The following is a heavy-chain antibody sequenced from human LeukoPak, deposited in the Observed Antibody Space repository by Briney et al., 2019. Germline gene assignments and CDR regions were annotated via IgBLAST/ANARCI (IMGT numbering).Heavy chain of an antibody. V-gene: IGHV4-59*01. D-gene: IGHD2-2*01. CDR1: GGSISGSY. CDR2: IYYSGST. J-gene: IGHJ3*02. CDR3: ARSLVDLDDAFDI. Sequence: SETLSLTCSVSGGSISGSYWNWIRQPPGKGLEWIGYIYYSGSTNYNPSLKSRVTISVDTSKNQFSLKLSSVTAADTAVYYCARSLVDLDDAFDIWGQGTMVTVSS.